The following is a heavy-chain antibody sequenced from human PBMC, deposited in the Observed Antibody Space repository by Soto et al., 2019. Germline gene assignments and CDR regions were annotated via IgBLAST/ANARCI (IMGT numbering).Heavy chain of an antibody. V-gene: IGHV1-18*04. CDR2: ISAYNGNT. D-gene: IGHD3-3*01. CDR3: ARDLGDRYYDFWSGSFDY. Sequence: ASVKVSCKASGYTFTSYGVSWVRQAPGQGLEWMGWISAYNGNTKYAQKLQGRLTMTTDTSTSTAYMELRSLRSDDTAVYYCARDLGDRYYDFWSGSFDYWGQGTLVTVSS. J-gene: IGHJ4*02. CDR1: GYTFTSYG.